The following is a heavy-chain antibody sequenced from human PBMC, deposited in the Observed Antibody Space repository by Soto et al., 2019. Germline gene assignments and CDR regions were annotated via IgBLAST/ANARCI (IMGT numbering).Heavy chain of an antibody. J-gene: IGHJ4*02. V-gene: IGHV3-23*01. CDR3: AKILYSDSSGDCCDY. CDR1: AFTFNNYA. D-gene: IGHD3-22*01. CDR2: IGGRGRTT. Sequence: EVQLLESGGGLVQPGGSLSLSCAASAFTFNNYAMSWVRQAPGKGLEWVSGIGGRGRTTYYADSVKGRFTISRDNSNNTLFLPMNRLRAEDTAVYYCAKILYSDSSGDCCDYWGQGTLVTVSS.